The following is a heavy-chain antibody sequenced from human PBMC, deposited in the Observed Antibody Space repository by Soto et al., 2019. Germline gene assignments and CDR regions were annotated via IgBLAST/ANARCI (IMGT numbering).Heavy chain of an antibody. J-gene: IGHJ4*02. CDR3: TTDQYYDFWSGYYTLDY. CDR1: GFTFSNAW. CDR2: IKSKTDAGTT. V-gene: IGHV3-15*01. Sequence: GGSLRLSCAASGFTFSNAWMSWVRQAPGKGLEWVGRIKSKTDAGTTDYAAPVKGRFTISRDDSKNTLYLQMNSLKTEDTAVYYCTTDQYYDFWSGYYTLDYWGQGTLVTVSS. D-gene: IGHD3-3*01.